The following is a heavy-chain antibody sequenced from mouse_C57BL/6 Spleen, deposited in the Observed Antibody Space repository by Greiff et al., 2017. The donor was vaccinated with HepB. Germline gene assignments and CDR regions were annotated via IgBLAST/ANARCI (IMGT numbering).Heavy chain of an antibody. D-gene: IGHD1-1*01. V-gene: IGHV5-17*01. CDR2: ISSGSSTI. CDR1: GFTFSDYG. CDR3: ARGTVASYAMDY. J-gene: IGHJ4*01. Sequence: EVMLVESGGGLVKPGGSLKLSCAASGFTFSDYGMHWVRQAPEKGLEWVAYISSGSSTIYYADTVKGRFTISSDHAKNTLFLQMTSLRSEDTAMYYCARGTVASYAMDYWGQGTSVTVSS.